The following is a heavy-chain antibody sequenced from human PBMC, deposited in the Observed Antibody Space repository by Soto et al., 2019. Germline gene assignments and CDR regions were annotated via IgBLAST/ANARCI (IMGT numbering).Heavy chain of an antibody. CDR1: GGSISSYY. Sequence: QVQLQESGPGLVKPSETLSLTCTVSGGSISSYYWSWIRQPPGKGLEWIGYIYYSGSTNYNPSLKSRVTISVDTSKNQFSLKLSSVTAADTAVYYCARHGSLDSSSWQYWGQGTLVTVSS. V-gene: IGHV4-59*08. D-gene: IGHD6-13*01. J-gene: IGHJ4*02. CDR3: ARHGSLDSSSWQY. CDR2: IYYSGST.